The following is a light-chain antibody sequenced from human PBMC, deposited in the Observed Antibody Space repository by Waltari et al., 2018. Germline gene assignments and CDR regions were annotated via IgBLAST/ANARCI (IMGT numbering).Light chain of an antibody. V-gene: IGKV1-33*01. Sequence: DIQMTQSPSSLSASVGDRVNITCQASQDISNYLNWYQQKPGKAPKLLIYDASNLEHGVPSTFSGSGSRTDCTCTISSLQPEDIATYYCQQYDNLPRTFGPGTKVDIK. CDR3: QQYDNLPRT. CDR2: DAS. J-gene: IGKJ3*01. CDR1: QDISNY.